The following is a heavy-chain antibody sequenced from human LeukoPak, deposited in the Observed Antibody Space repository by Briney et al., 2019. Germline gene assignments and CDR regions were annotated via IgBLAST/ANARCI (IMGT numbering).Heavy chain of an antibody. Sequence: GGSLRLSCAASGFTVSSSYMSWVRQAPGKGLEWVSVIYSGGTTSYADSVKGRFTISRDNSKNTLYLQMNSLRVEDTAVYYCSRLSAMLRGPEPFYYFEYWGQGILVTVSS. D-gene: IGHD3-10*01. CDR2: IYSGGTT. CDR1: GFTVSSSY. J-gene: IGHJ4*02. V-gene: IGHV3-66*01. CDR3: SRLSAMLRGPEPFYYFEY.